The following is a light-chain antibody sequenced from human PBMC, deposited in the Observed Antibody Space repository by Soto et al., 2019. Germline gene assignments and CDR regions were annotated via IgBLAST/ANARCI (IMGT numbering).Light chain of an antibody. CDR2: GNS. J-gene: IGLJ2*01. CDR3: QSYDSSLSAPVV. Sequence: QSVLTQPPSVSGAPGQRVTISCTGSSSNIGAGYDVHWYQQLPGTAPKLLIYGNSNRPSGVPDRFSCSKSGTSASLAITGLKSEDEADYYCQSYDSSLSAPVVFGGGTQLTVL. V-gene: IGLV1-40*01. CDR1: SSNIGAGYD.